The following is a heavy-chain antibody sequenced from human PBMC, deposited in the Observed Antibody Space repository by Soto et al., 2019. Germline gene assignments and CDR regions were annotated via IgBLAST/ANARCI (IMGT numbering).Heavy chain of an antibody. J-gene: IGHJ5*02. CDR3: ARDIPGSGSYYS. D-gene: IGHD3-10*01. CDR1: GFTFGSYA. CDR2: ISYDGSNK. V-gene: IGHV3-30-3*01. Sequence: GGSLRLSCAASGFTFGSYAMHWVRQAPGKGLEWVAVISYDGSNKYYADSVKGRFTISRDNSKNTLYLQMNSLRAEDTAVYYCARDIPGSGSYYSWGQGTLVTV.